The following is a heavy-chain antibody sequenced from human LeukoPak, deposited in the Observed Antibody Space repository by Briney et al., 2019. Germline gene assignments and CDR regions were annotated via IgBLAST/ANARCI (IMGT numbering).Heavy chain of an antibody. J-gene: IGHJ4*02. D-gene: IGHD4-17*01. CDR1: GGSIRSYY. CDR2: IYYSGST. CDR3: ARERGDFVIDY. Sequence: SETLSLTCTVSGGSIRSYYWSWIRQPPGKGLEWIGYIYYSGSTNYNPSLKSRLTISIDTSKNQSSLKLSSVTAADTAVYYCARERGDFVIDYWGQGTLVTVSS. V-gene: IGHV4-59*01.